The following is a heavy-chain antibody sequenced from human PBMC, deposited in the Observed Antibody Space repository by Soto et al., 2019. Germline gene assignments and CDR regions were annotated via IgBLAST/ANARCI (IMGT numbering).Heavy chain of an antibody. CDR2: IYYSGST. CDR1: GGSVSSGSYY. Sequence: SETLSLTCTVSGGSVSSGSYYWSWIRQPPGKGLEWIGYIYYSGSTNYNPSLKSRVTISVDTSKNQFSLKLSSVTAADTAVYYCARRRWTVTTDYYYYGMDVWGQGTTVTVSS. V-gene: IGHV4-61*01. CDR3: ARRRWTVTTDYYYYGMDV. D-gene: IGHD4-17*01. J-gene: IGHJ6*02.